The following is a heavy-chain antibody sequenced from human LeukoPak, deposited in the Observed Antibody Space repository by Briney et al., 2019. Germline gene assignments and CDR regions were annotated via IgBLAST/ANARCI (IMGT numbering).Heavy chain of an antibody. CDR2: INQSGST. D-gene: IGHD5-18*01. CDR1: GGFISNNNDH. CDR3: ARVRGYSFDP. J-gene: IGHJ5*02. Sequence: SETLSLTCTVSGGFISNNNDHWGWIRQPPGKGLEWIGEINQSGSTNYNPSLKSRVTISVDTSKNQFSLKLSSVTAADTAVYYCARVRGYSFDPWGQGTLVTVSS. V-gene: IGHV4-39*07.